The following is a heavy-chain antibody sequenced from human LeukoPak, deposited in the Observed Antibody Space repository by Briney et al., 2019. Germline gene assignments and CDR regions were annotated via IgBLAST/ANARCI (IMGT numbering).Heavy chain of an antibody. V-gene: IGHV1-2*02. J-gene: IGHJ4*02. Sequence: SVKVSCKASGYTFTGYYMHWVRQAPGQGLEWMGWINPNSGGTNYAQKFQGRVTMTRDTSISTAYMELSRLRSDDTAVYYCARASWDIVLRPGDYWGQGTLVTVSS. CDR1: GYTFTGYY. D-gene: IGHD2-8*01. CDR3: ARASWDIVLRPGDY. CDR2: INPNSGGT.